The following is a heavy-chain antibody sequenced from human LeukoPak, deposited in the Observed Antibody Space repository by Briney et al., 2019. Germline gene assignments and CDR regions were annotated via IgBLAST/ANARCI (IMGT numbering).Heavy chain of an antibody. Sequence: GSGGSLRLSCVGAGLSNAVYGMSWVRQVPGKGLEWVSGIDWSGAASEYADSVKGRFTISRDNAKNSLYLQMNTLRPEDTGVYYCARDLSATWYSLGYWGQGTLVTVSS. J-gene: IGHJ4*02. D-gene: IGHD2-21*02. V-gene: IGHV3-20*04. CDR2: IDWSGAAS. CDR1: GLSNAVYG. CDR3: ARDLSATWYSLGY.